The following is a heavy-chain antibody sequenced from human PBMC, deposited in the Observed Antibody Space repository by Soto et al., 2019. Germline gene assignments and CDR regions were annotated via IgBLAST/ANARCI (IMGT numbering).Heavy chain of an antibody. V-gene: IGHV1-3*04. Sequence: ASVKVSCKASGYTFTYYPIHWVRQAPGQRLEWMGWINIGNGNTASSQKFQDRVTITRETSASTAYMELTSLRSEDPAVYYCAREPLCGGRWYDNYFDPWGQGTLVTVSS. J-gene: IGHJ5*02. CDR3: AREPLCGGRWYDNYFDP. D-gene: IGHD2-15*01. CDR1: GYTFTYYP. CDR2: INIGNGNT.